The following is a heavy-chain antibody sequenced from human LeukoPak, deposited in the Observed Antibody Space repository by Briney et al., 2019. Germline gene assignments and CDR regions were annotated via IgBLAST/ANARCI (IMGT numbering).Heavy chain of an antibody. J-gene: IGHJ3*02. CDR1: GGSISSGSYY. CDR3: ARGPPYYDSI. Sequence: SETLSLTCTVSGGSISSGSYYWSWIRQPAGKGLEWIGRIYTSGSTNYNPSLKSRVTISVDTSKNQFSLKLSSVTAADTAVYYCARGPPYYDSIWGQGTMVTVSS. CDR2: IYTSGST. V-gene: IGHV4-61*02. D-gene: IGHD3-22*01.